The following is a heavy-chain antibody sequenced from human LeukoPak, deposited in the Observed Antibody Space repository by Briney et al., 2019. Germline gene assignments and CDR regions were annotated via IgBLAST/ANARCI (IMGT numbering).Heavy chain of an antibody. CDR3: ARLDVNDSSGDLFDY. CDR2: IIPIFGTA. Sequence: ASVKVPCKASGGTFSSYAISWVRQAPGQGLEWMGRIIPIFGTANYAQKFQGRVTITTDESTSTAYMELSSLRSEDTAVYYCARLDVNDSSGDLFDYWGQGTLVTVSS. V-gene: IGHV1-69*05. CDR1: GGTFSSYA. J-gene: IGHJ4*02. D-gene: IGHD3-22*01.